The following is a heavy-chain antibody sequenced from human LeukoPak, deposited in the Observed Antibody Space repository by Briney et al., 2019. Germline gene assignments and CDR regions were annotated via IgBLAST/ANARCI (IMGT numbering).Heavy chain of an antibody. V-gene: IGHV1-2*02. D-gene: IGHD6-6*01. CDR1: GYTFTGYY. J-gene: IGHJ4*02. CDR3: ARSAAQDY. CDR2: INPSSGGT. Sequence: ASVTVSCKASGYTFTGYYMHWVRQAPGQGLEGMGWINPSSGGTNYAQKFQGRVTITRDTSISTAYMELSRLRSDDTAVYYCARSAAQDYWGQGTLVTVSS.